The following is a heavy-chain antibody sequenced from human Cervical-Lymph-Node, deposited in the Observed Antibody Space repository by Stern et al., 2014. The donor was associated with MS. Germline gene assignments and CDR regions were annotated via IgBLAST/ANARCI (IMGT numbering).Heavy chain of an antibody. CDR1: GFSVTTAGVG. J-gene: IGHJ4*02. V-gene: IGHV2-5*02. Sequence: QITLKESGPTLVKPTQTVTLTCTLSGFSVTTAGVGVGWIRQPPGKALEWLALIYWGDDKLYSPALKNRLTIAKDTSKNQVVLIMTDVDPVDTATYYCAHSRVKYCRGGTCYSSLFDYWGQGTLVTVSS. D-gene: IGHD2-15*01. CDR2: IYWGDDK. CDR3: AHSRVKYCRGGTCYSSLFDY.